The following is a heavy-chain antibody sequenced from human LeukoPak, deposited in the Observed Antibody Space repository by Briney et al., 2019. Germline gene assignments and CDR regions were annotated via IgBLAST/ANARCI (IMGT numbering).Heavy chain of an antibody. CDR2: ISAYNGNT. J-gene: IGHJ4*02. Sequence: ASVKVSCKASGYTFTSYGISWVRQAPGQGLEWMGWISAYNGNTNSAQKLQGRVTMTTDISTSTAYMELRSLRSDDTAVYYCARDCSSTNCYKTFDYWGQGTLVTVSS. CDR1: GYTFTSYG. D-gene: IGHD2-2*02. V-gene: IGHV1-18*04. CDR3: ARDCSSTNCYKTFDY.